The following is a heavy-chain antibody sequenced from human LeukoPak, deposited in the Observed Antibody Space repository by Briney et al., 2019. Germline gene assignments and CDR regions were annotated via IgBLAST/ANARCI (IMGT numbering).Heavy chain of an antibody. CDR1: GGSISSGGYY. CDR2: IFYSGYT. J-gene: IGHJ1*01. CDR3: ARGPQVFLYFQH. Sequence: SRTLSLTCTVSGGSISSGGYYWSWIRQYPGKGLEWIGYIFYSGYTYYNPSLKSRVTLSVDTSKNQFSLNLTSVTAADTAVYYCARGPQVFLYFQHWGQGTLVTVSS. D-gene: IGHD1-14*01. V-gene: IGHV4-31*03.